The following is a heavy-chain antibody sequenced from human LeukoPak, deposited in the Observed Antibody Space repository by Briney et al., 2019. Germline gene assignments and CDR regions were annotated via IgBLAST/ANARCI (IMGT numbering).Heavy chain of an antibody. J-gene: IGHJ4*02. CDR1: GGSISSGSYY. CDR2: IYTSGSS. V-gene: IGHV4-61*02. CDR3: ARGVNSGYFDY. D-gene: IGHD1-26*01. Sequence: PSETLSLTCTVSGGSISSGSYYWTWIRQPSGKGLEWIGRIYTSGSSSYNPSLQGRVTISVDTSKNQFSLKLTSVTAADTAVYYCARGVNSGYFDYCGQGTLVTVSS.